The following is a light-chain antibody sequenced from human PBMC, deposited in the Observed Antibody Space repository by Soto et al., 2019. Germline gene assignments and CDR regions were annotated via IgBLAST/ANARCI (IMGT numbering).Light chain of an antibody. J-gene: IGLJ6*01. CDR1: SSDIGAHNF. CDR2: EVI. CDR3: NSYTTSNTFV. V-gene: IGLV2-14*03. Sequence: QSALTQPASVSGSPGQAITVSCSGTSSDIGAHNFVSWYQQHPGKAPKLIIYEVINRPSGVSDRFSGSKSGNTASLTISGLQSEDEADYYCNSYTTSNTFVFGSGTKLTV.